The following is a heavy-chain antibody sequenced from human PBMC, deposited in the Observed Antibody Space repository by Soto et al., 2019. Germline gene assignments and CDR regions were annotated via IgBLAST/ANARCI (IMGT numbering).Heavy chain of an antibody. CDR2: IDWDDDK. D-gene: IGHD3-22*01. Sequence: SSPTLVNPTQPLPLTCTFSGFSLSTSGMCVSWIRQPPGKALEWLALIDWDDDKYYSTSLKTRLTISKDTSKNQVVLTMTNMDPVDTATYYCARTYYYDSSGPNYYGMDVWGQGTTVTVSS. V-gene: IGHV2-70*01. J-gene: IGHJ6*02. CDR1: GFSLSTSGMC. CDR3: ARTYYYDSSGPNYYGMDV.